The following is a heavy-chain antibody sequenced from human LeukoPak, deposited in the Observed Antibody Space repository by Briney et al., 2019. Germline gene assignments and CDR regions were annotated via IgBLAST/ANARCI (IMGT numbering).Heavy chain of an antibody. J-gene: IGHJ4*02. CDR1: GYTFTGYY. D-gene: IGHD3-10*01. Sequence: ASVKVSCKASGYTFTGYYMHWVRQAPGQGLEWMGWINPNSGGTNYAQKFQGRVTMTRDTSISTAYMEVSRLRSDDTAVYYCARSYGSGSSYFDYWGQGTLVTVSS. V-gene: IGHV1-2*02. CDR2: INPNSGGT. CDR3: ARSYGSGSSYFDY.